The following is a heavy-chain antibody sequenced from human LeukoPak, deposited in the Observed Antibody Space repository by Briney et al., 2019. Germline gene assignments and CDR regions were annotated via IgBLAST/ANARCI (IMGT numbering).Heavy chain of an antibody. CDR1: GGSLSGYY. CDR3: ARGTSYNNPSDY. Sequence: PSETLSLTCAVYGGSLSGYYWSWIRQPPGKGLEWIGEIYHSGSTNSNPSLKSRVTISVQTSKNQFSLKLSSVTAADTAVYYCARGTSYNNPSDYWDQGTLVTVSS. CDR2: IYHSGST. J-gene: IGHJ4*02. V-gene: IGHV4-34*01. D-gene: IGHD4-11*01.